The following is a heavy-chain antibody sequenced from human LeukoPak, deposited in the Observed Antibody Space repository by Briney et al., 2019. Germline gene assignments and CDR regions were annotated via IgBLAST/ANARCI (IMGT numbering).Heavy chain of an antibody. CDR2: IYTSGST. CDR3: AREATIAAAGTHYYYYMDV. J-gene: IGHJ6*03. CDR1: GGSISSYY. V-gene: IGHV4-4*07. Sequence: SETLSLTCTVSGGSISSYYWSWIRQPAGKGLEWIGRIYTSGSTNYNPSLKSRVTISVDKSKNQFSLKLSSVTAADTAVYYCAREATIAAAGTHYYYYMDVWGKGTTVTVSS. D-gene: IGHD6-13*01.